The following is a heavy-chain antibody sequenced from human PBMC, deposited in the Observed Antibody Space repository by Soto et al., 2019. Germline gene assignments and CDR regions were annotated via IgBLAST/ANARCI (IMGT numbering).Heavy chain of an antibody. Sequence: QVQLQESGPGLVKPSETLSLTCTVSGGSISSYYWSWIRQPAGKGLEWIGRIYTSGSTNYNPSLKSRVTMSVDTSRNQFSLKVSSVTAADTAVYYCARNFIEWTYYDFWSGWGAFDIWGQGTMVTVSS. D-gene: IGHD3-3*01. CDR2: IYTSGST. CDR3: ARNFIEWTYYDFWSGWGAFDI. CDR1: GGSISSYY. J-gene: IGHJ3*02. V-gene: IGHV4-4*07.